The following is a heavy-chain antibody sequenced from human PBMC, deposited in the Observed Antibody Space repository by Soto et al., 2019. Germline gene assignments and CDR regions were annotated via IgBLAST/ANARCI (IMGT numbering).Heavy chain of an antibody. CDR2: INPSGSST. Sequence: ASVKVSCKASGGTFSSYAISWVRQAPGQGLEWVGIINPSGSSTNYAQKFQGRVTMTRDTSTSTVYMELSSLRSEDTAVYYRARGQEEWSPFDYWGQGTPVTVS. CDR1: GGTFSSYA. J-gene: IGHJ4*02. CDR3: ARGQEEWSPFDY. V-gene: IGHV1-46*01. D-gene: IGHD3-3*01.